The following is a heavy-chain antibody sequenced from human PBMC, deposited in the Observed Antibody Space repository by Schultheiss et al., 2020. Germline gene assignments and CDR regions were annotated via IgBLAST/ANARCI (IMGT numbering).Heavy chain of an antibody. CDR3: AREWDRDYYGSGSFDY. V-gene: IGHV3-48*01. Sequence: GESLKISCAASGFTFSNFPMAWVRQAPGKGLEWIAYISSTGTTIYYADSVRGRFTISRDSANNSLYLQMNSLRAEDTAVYYCAREWDRDYYGSGSFDYWGKGTLVTVSA. CDR2: ISSTGTTI. J-gene: IGHJ4*02. CDR1: GFTFSNFP. D-gene: IGHD3-10*01.